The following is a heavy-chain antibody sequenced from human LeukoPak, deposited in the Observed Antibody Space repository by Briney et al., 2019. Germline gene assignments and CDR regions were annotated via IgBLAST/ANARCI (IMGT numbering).Heavy chain of an antibody. V-gene: IGHV1-69*13. Sequence: SVTVSCKASGGTFSSYAISWVRQAPGQGLEWMGGIIPIFGTANYAQKFQGRVTITADESTSTAYMELSSLRSEDTAVYYCARATPEADLYYYDSSGYYSAAFDIWGQGTMVTVSS. D-gene: IGHD3-22*01. CDR3: ARATPEADLYYYDSSGYYSAAFDI. CDR1: GGTFSSYA. CDR2: IIPIFGTA. J-gene: IGHJ3*02.